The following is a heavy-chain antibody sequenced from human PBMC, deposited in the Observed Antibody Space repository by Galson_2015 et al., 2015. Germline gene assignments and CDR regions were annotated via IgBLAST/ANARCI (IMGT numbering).Heavy chain of an antibody. CDR1: GFTFDDYA. V-gene: IGHV3-9*01. CDR3: VKDRKIVGATDGFDI. CDR2: ISWNSGSI. J-gene: IGHJ3*02. Sequence: SLRLSCAASGFTFDDYAMHWVRQAPGKGLEWVSGISWNSGSIAYGDSVKGRFTISRDNAKNSLYLQMNSLRAEDTALYYCVKDRKIVGATDGFDIWGQGTMVTASS. D-gene: IGHD1-26*01.